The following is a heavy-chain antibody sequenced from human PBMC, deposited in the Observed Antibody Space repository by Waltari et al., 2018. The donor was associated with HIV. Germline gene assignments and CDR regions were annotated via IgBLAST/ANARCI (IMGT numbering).Heavy chain of an antibody. Sequence: QMLLQQWGAGLLKPSETLSLTCAVYDGSLSGYVWSWIRQPPGKGLEWIGEIDHRRRTNYNSSFRSRVAMSLDTSKNQFSLRLTSVTASDTAVYFCGRFRPYEILNFRTYYFDSWGQGTVVTVSS. CDR2: IDHRRRT. CDR3: GRFRPYEILNFRTYYFDS. V-gene: IGHV4-34*01. CDR1: DGSLSGYV. J-gene: IGHJ4*02. D-gene: IGHD3-9*01.